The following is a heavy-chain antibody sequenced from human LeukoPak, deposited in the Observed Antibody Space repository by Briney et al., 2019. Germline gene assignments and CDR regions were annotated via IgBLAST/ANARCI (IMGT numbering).Heavy chain of an antibody. J-gene: IGHJ5*02. CDR1: CGFISSGGYH. CDR3: ARGYCSSTSCYSGFDP. V-gene: IGHV4-31*03. Sequence: SENLSLNFNFSCGFISSGGYHLSLIRQPPRKGLEWVGYIYYSGSTYYNPSLKSRVTISVDTSKNQFSLKLSSVTAADTAVYYCARGYCSSTSCYSGFDPWGQGTLVTVSS. CDR2: IYYSGST. D-gene: IGHD2-2*01.